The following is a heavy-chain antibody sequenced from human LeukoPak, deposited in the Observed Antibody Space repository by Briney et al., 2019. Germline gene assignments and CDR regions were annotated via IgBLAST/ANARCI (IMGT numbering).Heavy chain of an antibody. D-gene: IGHD3-22*01. CDR2: IRNDGNNS. CDR1: ALTFNSCG. Sequence: SGGSLRLSCAASALTFNSCGMHWVRQAPGKGLEWVAFIRNDGNNSYYADSVKGRFTISRDNSKNTLYLQMNSLRPEDTAVYYCAKDRSYYDSGGFRNFDYWGQGTLVTVSS. V-gene: IGHV3-30*02. J-gene: IGHJ4*02. CDR3: AKDRSYYDSGGFRNFDY.